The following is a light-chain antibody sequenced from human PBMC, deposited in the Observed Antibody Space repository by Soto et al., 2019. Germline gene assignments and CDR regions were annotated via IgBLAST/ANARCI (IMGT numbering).Light chain of an antibody. CDR2: GAS. CDR3: QQYITWPRT. Sequence: EIVMTQSPVTLSVSPGERATLSCRASQSVSSNLAWYQERPGQAPRLLIHGASTRATGIPARFSGSGSGTDFTLTISSLQSEDFAVYYCQQYITWPRTFGQGTKVDIK. J-gene: IGKJ1*01. CDR1: QSVSSN. V-gene: IGKV3-15*01.